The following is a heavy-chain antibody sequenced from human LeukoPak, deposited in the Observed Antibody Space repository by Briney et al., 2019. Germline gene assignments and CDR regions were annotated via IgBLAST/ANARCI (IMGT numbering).Heavy chain of an antibody. CDR3: AALQRRGYFDY. CDR2: IYYSGST. V-gene: IGHV4-39*01. D-gene: IGHD5-18*01. J-gene: IGHJ4*02. CDR1: GGSIYSGDYY. Sequence: SETLSLTCTVSGGSIYSGDYYWGWIRQPPGKGLEWIGSIYYSGSTYYNPSLKSRVTISVDTSKNQFSLKLSSVTAADTAVYYCAALQRRGYFDYWGQGTLVTVSS.